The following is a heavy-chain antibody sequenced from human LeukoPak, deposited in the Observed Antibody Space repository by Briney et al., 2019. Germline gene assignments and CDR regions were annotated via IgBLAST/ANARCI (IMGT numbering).Heavy chain of an antibody. Sequence: SETLSLTCTVTGGSVSSDNYYWSWIRQPPGMGLDWVGYRYNSGSTNYSPSIKRRVTMSADTYNYQCSLKLRAVTAADTTVYYYARGKYGSSWYIFDPWGQGALVTVYS. CDR2: RYNSGST. D-gene: IGHD6-13*01. V-gene: IGHV4-61*01. CDR3: ARGKYGSSWYIFDP. J-gene: IGHJ5*02. CDR1: GGSVSSDNYY.